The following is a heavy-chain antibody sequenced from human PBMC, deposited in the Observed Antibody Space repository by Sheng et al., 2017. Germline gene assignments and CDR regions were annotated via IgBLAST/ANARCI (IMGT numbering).Heavy chain of an antibody. CDR2: IKSKTDGGTT. Sequence: EVQLVESGGGLVKPGGSLRLSCAASGFTFSNAWMSWVRQAPGKGLEWVGRIKSKTDGGTTDYAAPVKGRFTISRDDSKNTLYPQMNSLKTEDTAVYYCTTDPGYSSSWWGYYFDYWGQGTLVTVSS. CDR1: GFTFSNAW. CDR3: TTDPGYSSSWWGYYFDY. V-gene: IGHV3-15*01. D-gene: IGHD6-13*01. J-gene: IGHJ4*02.